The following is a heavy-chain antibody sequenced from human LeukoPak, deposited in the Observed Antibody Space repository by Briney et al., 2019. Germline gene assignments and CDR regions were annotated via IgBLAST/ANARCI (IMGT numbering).Heavy chain of an antibody. CDR1: GGSISSYY. CDR3: AREARVDRAFDI. J-gene: IGHJ3*02. Sequence: SETLSLTCTVSGGSISSYYWSWIRQPPGKGLEWIGYIYYRGSTNYNPSLKSRVTISVDTSKNQFSLKLSSVTAADTAVYFCAREARVDRAFDIWGQGTMVTVSA. D-gene: IGHD3-9*01. V-gene: IGHV4-59*12. CDR2: IYYRGST.